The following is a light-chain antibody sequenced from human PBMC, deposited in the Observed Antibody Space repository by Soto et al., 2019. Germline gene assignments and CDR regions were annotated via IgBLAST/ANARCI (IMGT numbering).Light chain of an antibody. CDR2: AAS. CDR3: QQYGSSPPFA. J-gene: IGKJ4*01. V-gene: IGKV1-39*01. Sequence: DIRMTQSPSSLSASVGDRVTITCRASQSIRSYLNWSQQKPGKAPKLLIYAASSLQSGVTSRFSGSGSGTDFTLTISSLQPEDFALYYCQQYGSSPPFAFGGGTKIEIK. CDR1: QSIRSY.